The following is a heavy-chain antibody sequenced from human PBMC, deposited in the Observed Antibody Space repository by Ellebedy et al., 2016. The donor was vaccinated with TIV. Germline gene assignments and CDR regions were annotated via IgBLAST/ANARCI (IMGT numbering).Heavy chain of an antibody. J-gene: IGHJ4*02. CDR3: AGEVGSRQINS. V-gene: IGHV3-30-3*01. Sequence: GESLKIPCAASGFTFSSHAMHWVRQAPGKGLEWVATISYTGGSQNYADSVKGRFTISRDNSKNTLYLKMNSLRVEDTAVYYCAGEVGSRQINSWGQGTQVTVSS. D-gene: IGHD1-26*01. CDR1: GFTFSSHA. CDR2: ISYTGGSQ.